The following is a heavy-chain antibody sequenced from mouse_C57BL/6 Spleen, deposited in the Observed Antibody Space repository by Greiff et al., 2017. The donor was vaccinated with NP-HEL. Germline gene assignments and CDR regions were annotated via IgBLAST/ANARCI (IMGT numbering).Heavy chain of an antibody. CDR2: IYPGSGST. Sequence: QVQLQQSGAELVKPGASVKMSCKTSGYTFTSYWITWVKQRPGQGLEWIGDIYPGSGSTNYNEKFKSKATLTVDTSSSTAYMQLSSLTSEDSAVYYCARQSSSYWFAYWGQGTLVTVSA. J-gene: IGHJ3*01. V-gene: IGHV1-55*01. CDR3: ARQSSSYWFAY. D-gene: IGHD1-1*01. CDR1: GYTFTSYW.